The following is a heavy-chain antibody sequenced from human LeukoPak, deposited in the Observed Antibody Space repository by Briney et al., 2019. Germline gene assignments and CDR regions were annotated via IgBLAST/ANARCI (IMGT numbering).Heavy chain of an antibody. CDR3: ARVYYYDSSGSKAYAFDI. D-gene: IGHD3-22*01. V-gene: IGHV1-69*13. Sequence: SVKVSCKASGGTFSSYAISWVRHAPGQGLEWMGGIIPIFGTANYAQKFQGRVTITADESTSTAYMELSSLRSEDTAVYYCARVYYYDSSGSKAYAFDIWGQGTMVTVSS. CDR2: IIPIFGTA. J-gene: IGHJ3*02. CDR1: GGTFSSYA.